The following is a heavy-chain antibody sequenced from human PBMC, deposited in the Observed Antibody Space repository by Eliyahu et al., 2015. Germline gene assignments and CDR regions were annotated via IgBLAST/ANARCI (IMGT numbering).Heavy chain of an antibody. V-gene: IGHV4-34*01. Sequence: QVQLQQWGAGLLKPSETLSLTCAXXAGSFSGYYWSXIRQPPGKGLEWIGEIXHSGSTNYNPSLKSRVTISVDTSKNQFSLKLSSVTAADTAVYFCASSSTRITMVRGTLKLDYWGQGTLVTVSS. D-gene: IGHD3-10*01. CDR3: ASSSTRITMVRGTLKLDY. CDR2: IXHSGST. J-gene: IGHJ4*02. CDR1: AGSFSGYY.